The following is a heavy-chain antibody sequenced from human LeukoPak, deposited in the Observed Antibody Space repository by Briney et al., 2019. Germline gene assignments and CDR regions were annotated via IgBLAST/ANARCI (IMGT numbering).Heavy chain of an antibody. J-gene: IGHJ4*02. Sequence: GGSLRLSCAASGFTFSSYSMSSVRQAPGKGLEWVSSISNSSSYIYYADSVKGRFTISRDNAKNSLYLQMNSLRGEDTALYYCARDPVDDYWGQGTLVTVSS. V-gene: IGHV3-21*03. CDR3: ARDPVDDY. CDR2: ISNSSSYI. CDR1: GFTFSSYS.